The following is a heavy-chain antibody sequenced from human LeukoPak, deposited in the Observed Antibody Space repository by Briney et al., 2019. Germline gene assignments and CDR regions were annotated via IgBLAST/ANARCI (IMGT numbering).Heavy chain of an antibody. J-gene: IGHJ5*02. CDR1: GFTFSNYW. V-gene: IGHV3-7*01. Sequence: GGSLRLSCAASGFTFSNYWMTWVRQAPGKGLEWVANIKRDGSEMYYVDSVKGRFTITRDDAKNSLYLQMNSLRAEDTAVYYCARSDYYGSGNYGRFDPWGQGTLVTVSS. CDR2: IKRDGSEM. D-gene: IGHD3-10*01. CDR3: ARSDYYGSGNYGRFDP.